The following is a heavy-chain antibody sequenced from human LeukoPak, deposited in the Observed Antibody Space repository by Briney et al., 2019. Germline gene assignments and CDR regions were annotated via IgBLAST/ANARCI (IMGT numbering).Heavy chain of an antibody. CDR1: GFSFSSYA. Sequence: GGSLRLSCAASGFSFSSYAIHWVRQAPGKGLEWVALISSDGGTKYYADSVKGRFTISRDNSKNTVYLQMNRLRSEDTAFYFCARPFSRGWYYPYFDQWGQGTLVTVSS. V-gene: IGHV3-30*04. CDR3: ARPFSRGWYYPYFDQ. CDR2: ISSDGGTK. J-gene: IGHJ4*02. D-gene: IGHD6-19*01.